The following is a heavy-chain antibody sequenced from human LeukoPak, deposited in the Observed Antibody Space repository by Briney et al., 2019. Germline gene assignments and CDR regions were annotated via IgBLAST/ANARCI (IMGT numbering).Heavy chain of an antibody. D-gene: IGHD1-26*01. Sequence: PSETLSLTCTVSGGSISSYYWSWIRQPPGKGLEWIGYIYYSGSTNYNPSLKSRVTISVDTSKNQFSLKLSSVTAADTAVYYCARGSKVGATGYYMDVWGKGTTVTVSS. CDR2: IYYSGST. CDR3: ARGSKVGATGYYMDV. V-gene: IGHV4-59*01. CDR1: GGSISSYY. J-gene: IGHJ6*03.